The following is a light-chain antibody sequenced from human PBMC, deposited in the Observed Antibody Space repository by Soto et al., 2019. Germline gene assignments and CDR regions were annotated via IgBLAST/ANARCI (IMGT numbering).Light chain of an antibody. V-gene: IGKV3-20*01. CDR1: QSVSSTF. CDR2: GAS. Sequence: EIVLTQSPGTLSLSPGERATLSCRASQSVSSTFLAWYQQKPGQPPRLLIYGASSRATGIPDRFSGSGSGTDFTLTISRLEPEDFAVYYCQQYGSSPETCGQGTKVEIK. J-gene: IGKJ1*01. CDR3: QQYGSSPET.